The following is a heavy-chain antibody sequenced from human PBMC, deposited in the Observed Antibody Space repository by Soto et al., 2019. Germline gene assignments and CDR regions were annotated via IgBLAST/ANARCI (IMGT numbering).Heavy chain of an antibody. J-gene: IGHJ4*02. D-gene: IGHD1-26*01. CDR2: VYYSGTT. Sequence: SETLSLTCTVSGGSIRNGDYYWGWIRQPPGKGLEWIGYVYYSGTTYSHPSLNSRVSISVDTSENQFSLRLTSVTAADTAVYYCVMVNLVGAAYYFDYWGPGTLVTVSS. CDR3: VMVNLVGAAYYFDY. CDR1: GGSIRNGDYY. V-gene: IGHV4-30-4*01.